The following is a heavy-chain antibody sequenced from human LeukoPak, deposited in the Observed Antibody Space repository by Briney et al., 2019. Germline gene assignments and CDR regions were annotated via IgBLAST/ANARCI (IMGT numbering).Heavy chain of an antibody. V-gene: IGHV3-30*03. CDR1: GFTFSSYG. Sequence: PGGSLRLSCAASGFTFSSYGMHWVRQAPGKGLQWVAVISYDGSDKYHADSVKGRFTISRDNSKNTLYLQMNSLRAEDTAVYYCARDSRWFGELEVDIWGQGTMVTVSS. J-gene: IGHJ3*02. D-gene: IGHD3-10*01. CDR3: ARDSRWFGELEVDI. CDR2: ISYDGSDK.